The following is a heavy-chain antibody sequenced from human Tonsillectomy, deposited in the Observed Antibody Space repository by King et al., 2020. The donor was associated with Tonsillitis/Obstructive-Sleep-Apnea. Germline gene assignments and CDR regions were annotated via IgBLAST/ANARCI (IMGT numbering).Heavy chain of an antibody. CDR1: GYTFTGYY. CDR3: ARVENYYDSSGYYYLLYYFDY. CDR2: INPNSGGT. J-gene: IGHJ4*02. V-gene: IGHV1-2*02. D-gene: IGHD3-22*01. Sequence: QLVQSGAEVKKPGASVKVSCKASGYTFTGYYMHWVRQAPGQGLEWMGWINPNSGGTNYAQKFQGRVTMTRDTSISTAYMELSRLRSDDTAVYYCARVENYYDSSGYYYLLYYFDYWGQGTLVTVSS.